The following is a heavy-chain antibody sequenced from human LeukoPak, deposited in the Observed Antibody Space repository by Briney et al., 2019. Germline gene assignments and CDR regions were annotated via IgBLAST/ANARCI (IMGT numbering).Heavy chain of an antibody. CDR3: ARGTIAVPGTGY. J-gene: IGHJ4*02. CDR2: INEDGSEK. CDR1: GFTFSSYW. D-gene: IGHD6-19*01. V-gene: IGHV3-7*04. Sequence: PGGSLRLSCAASGFTFSSYWMSWVRQAQGKGLDWVANINEDGSEKHYVDSVKGRFTISRDNAKNSLYLQMNGLRAEDTAVYCCARGTIAVPGTGYWGQGTLVTVSS.